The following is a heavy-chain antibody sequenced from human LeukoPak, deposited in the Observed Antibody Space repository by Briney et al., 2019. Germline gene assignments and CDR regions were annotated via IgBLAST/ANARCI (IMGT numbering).Heavy chain of an antibody. CDR1: GGSISSYY. CDR2: IYYSGST. D-gene: IGHD5-18*01. CDR3: ARLGYSYGAFDY. J-gene: IGHJ4*02. Sequence: SETLSLTCTVSGGSISSYYWSWIRQPPGKGLEWIGYIYYSGSTNYNPSLKSRVTISVDTSKNQFSLKLSSVTAADTAVYYCARLGYSYGAFDYWGPGTLVTVSS. V-gene: IGHV4-59*12.